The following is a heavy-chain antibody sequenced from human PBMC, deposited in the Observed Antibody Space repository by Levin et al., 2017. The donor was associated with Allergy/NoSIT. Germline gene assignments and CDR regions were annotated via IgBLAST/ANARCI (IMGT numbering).Heavy chain of an antibody. CDR2: ISTDTGNR. CDR3: ARLVGGATGWFAP. V-gene: IGHV1-18*01. D-gene: IGHD3-16*01. CDR1: GYTFRNYG. Sequence: GESLKISCKASGYTFRNYGISWVRQAPGRGLEWLGWISTDTGNRHYAQNLQGRVTMTTDTSTDTAHLELRSLRSDDTAIYYCARLVGGATGWFAPWGQGTPVTVSS. J-gene: IGHJ5*02.